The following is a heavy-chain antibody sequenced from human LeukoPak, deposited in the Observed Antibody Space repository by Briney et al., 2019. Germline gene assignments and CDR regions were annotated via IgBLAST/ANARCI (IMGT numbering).Heavy chain of an antibody. Sequence: PGGSLRLSCAASGFTFSNYGISWVRQAPGKGLEWVSAISGSGGSTYYADSVKGRFTISRDNAKNSLYLQMNSLRAEDTAVYYCAKVVGYCSSTSCPYGDDAFDIWGQGTMVTVSS. CDR2: ISGSGGST. CDR3: AKVVGYCSSTSCPYGDDAFDI. V-gene: IGHV3-23*01. CDR1: GFTFSNYG. J-gene: IGHJ3*02. D-gene: IGHD2-2*01.